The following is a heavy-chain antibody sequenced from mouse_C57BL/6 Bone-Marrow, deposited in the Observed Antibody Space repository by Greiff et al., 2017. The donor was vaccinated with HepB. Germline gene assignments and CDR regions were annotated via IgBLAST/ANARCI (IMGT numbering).Heavy chain of an antibody. V-gene: IGHV1-82*01. Sequence: QVQLKQSGPELVKPGASVKISCKASGYAFSSSWVNWVKQRPGKGLEWIGRIYPGDGDTNYNGKFKGKDTLTADKSSSTAYMQLSSLTSEDSAVYFCARGPLGYFDVWGTGTTVTVSS. CDR1: GYAFSSSW. D-gene: IGHD6-1*01. CDR2: IYPGDGDT. J-gene: IGHJ1*03. CDR3: ARGPLGYFDV.